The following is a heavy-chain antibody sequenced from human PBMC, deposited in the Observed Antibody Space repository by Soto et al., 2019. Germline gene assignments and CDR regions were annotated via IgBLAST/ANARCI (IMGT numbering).Heavy chain of an antibody. Sequence: DVQLLESGGSLVQPGGSLRLSCAASGFTFNAYSLSWVRQAPGKGRQWVSAISTTGGSTYYADSVKGRFTFSRDNSQNTQSLQMNSLRAEDTAVYYCARPYGATYNFRYWGQGTMITVSS. CDR2: ISTTGGST. J-gene: IGHJ4*02. CDR3: ARPYGATYNFRY. D-gene: IGHD1-1*01. CDR1: GFTFNAYS. V-gene: IGHV3-23*01.